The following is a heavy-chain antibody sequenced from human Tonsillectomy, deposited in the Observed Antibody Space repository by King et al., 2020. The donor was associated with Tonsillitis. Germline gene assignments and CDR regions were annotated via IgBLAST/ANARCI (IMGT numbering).Heavy chain of an antibody. CDR1: GGTFSSYA. Sequence: QLVQSGAEVKKPGSSVKVSCKASGGTFSSYAISWVRQAPGQGLELMGRIIPILGIAKYAQKFQGRVTITADKSTSTAYMELSSLRSEDTAVYYCARDWVVDGSFDYWGQGTLVTVSS. J-gene: IGHJ4*02. D-gene: IGHD5-24*01. V-gene: IGHV1-69*09. CDR3: ARDWVVDGSFDY. CDR2: IIPILGIA.